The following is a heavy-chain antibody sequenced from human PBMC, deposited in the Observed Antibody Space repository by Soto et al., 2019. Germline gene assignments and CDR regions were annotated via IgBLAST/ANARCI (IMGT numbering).Heavy chain of an antibody. CDR2: INPKSGGT. CDR3: ARGHSTDCSNGVCSFFYNHEMDV. Sequence: GASVTVSCKASGYSFTDYHVHWVRQAPGQGLEWLGRINPKSGGTSTAQKFQGWVTMTRDTSINTAYMDLTRLRSDDTAVYYCARGHSTDCSNGVCSFFYNHEMDVWGQGTPITV. CDR1: GYSFTDYH. V-gene: IGHV1-2*04. J-gene: IGHJ6*02. D-gene: IGHD2-8*01.